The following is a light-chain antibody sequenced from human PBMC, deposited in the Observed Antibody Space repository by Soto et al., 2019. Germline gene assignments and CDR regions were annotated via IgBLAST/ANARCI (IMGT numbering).Light chain of an antibody. CDR1: SSDVGGYNY. Sequence: QSALTQPASVSGSPGQSITISCTGTSSDVGGYNYVSWYQQHPGKAPKLMISEVSNRPSGVSNRFSGSKPGNTASLTISGLQAEDEADYYCSSYTRNSTLVFGGGTKLTVL. CDR3: SSYTRNSTLV. J-gene: IGLJ2*01. V-gene: IGLV2-14*01. CDR2: EVS.